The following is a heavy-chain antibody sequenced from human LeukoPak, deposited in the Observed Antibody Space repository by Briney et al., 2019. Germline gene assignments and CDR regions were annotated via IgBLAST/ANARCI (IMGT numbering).Heavy chain of an antibody. Sequence: GGSLRLSCAASGFTFSSYWMSWVRQAPGKGLEWVANIKQDGGEKYYVDSVKGRFTTSRDNAKNSLYLQMNSLRAEDTAVYYCARDGSADAFDIWGKGTMVTVSS. CDR2: IKQDGGEK. D-gene: IGHD6-25*01. CDR1: GFTFSSYW. CDR3: ARDGSADAFDI. J-gene: IGHJ3*02. V-gene: IGHV3-7*03.